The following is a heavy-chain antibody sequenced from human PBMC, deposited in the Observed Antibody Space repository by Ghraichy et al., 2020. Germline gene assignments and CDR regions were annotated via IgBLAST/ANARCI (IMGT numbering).Heavy chain of an antibody. D-gene: IGHD3/OR15-3a*01. CDR2: ISRRGRDT. V-gene: IGHV3-11*06. J-gene: IGHJ5*02. CDR3: VREGQGLGKRGFDL. Sequence: GGSLRLSCAASGFRFSDHYMSWIRQAPGKGLEWVSLISRRGRDTNYADSVRGRFTISRDDAKSSLYLQLNTLRAEDTAVYYCVREGQGLGKRGFDLWDRGTLVPCSS. CDR1: GFRFSDHY.